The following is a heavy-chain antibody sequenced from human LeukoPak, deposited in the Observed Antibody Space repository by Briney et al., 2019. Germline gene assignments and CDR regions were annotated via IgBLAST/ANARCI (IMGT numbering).Heavy chain of an antibody. CDR1: GGSISSGGYY. CDR2: LYSSGST. Sequence: SETLSLTCTVSGGSISSGGYYWSWIRQHPGKGLEWIGYLYSSGSTYYNPSLKSRVTISVDTTKNQFSLRLSSVTAADTAVYYCARVGGTRPDRYYFDYWGQGTLVTVSS. D-gene: IGHD3-3*01. CDR3: ARVGGTRPDRYYFDY. V-gene: IGHV4-31*03. J-gene: IGHJ4*02.